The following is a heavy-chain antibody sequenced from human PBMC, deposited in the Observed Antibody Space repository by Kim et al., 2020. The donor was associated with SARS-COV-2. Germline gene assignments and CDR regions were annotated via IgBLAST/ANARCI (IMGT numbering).Heavy chain of an antibody. CDR2: IKSKTDDETT. J-gene: IGHJ5*02. D-gene: IGHD2-2*01. CDR1: GFTFSHDW. V-gene: IGHV3-15*01. Sequence: GGSLRLSCAASGFTFSHDWMSWVRQAPGKGLEWVGRIKSKTDDETTDYAAPVKGRFIISRDDSKNTLYLQMNSLKTEDTAVYYCTTDLRNRKCSDCSSTTWGRETLVTVSS. CDR3: TTDLRNRKCSDCSSTT.